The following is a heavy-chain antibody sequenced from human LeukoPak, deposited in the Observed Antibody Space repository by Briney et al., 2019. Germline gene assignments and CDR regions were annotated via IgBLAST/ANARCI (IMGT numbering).Heavy chain of an antibody. CDR2: TIGSGGGTT. CDR1: GFTFSDFA. CDR3: AKARLSTGWAYNDY. D-gene: IGHD2-8*02. V-gene: IGHV3-23*01. Sequence: GGSLRPSCAASGFTFSDFAIGWVRQAPGKGLEWVSGTIGSGGGTTFYADSVKGRFTISRDNSKNTVYLQMNSLRAEDTAVYYCAKARLSTGWAYNDYWGQGTLVTVSS. J-gene: IGHJ4*02.